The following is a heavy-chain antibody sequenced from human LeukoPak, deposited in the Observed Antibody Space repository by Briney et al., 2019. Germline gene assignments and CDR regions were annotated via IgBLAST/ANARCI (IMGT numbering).Heavy chain of an antibody. D-gene: IGHD3-22*01. CDR1: GFTFSSYS. Sequence: PGGSLRLSCAASGFTFSSYSMNWVRQAPGKGLEWVSAISGSGGSTYYADSVKGRFTISRDNSKNTLYLQMNSLRAEDTAVYYCAKAEYYYDSSGTFDYWGQGTLVTVSS. V-gene: IGHV3-23*01. J-gene: IGHJ4*02. CDR3: AKAEYYYDSSGTFDY. CDR2: ISGSGGST.